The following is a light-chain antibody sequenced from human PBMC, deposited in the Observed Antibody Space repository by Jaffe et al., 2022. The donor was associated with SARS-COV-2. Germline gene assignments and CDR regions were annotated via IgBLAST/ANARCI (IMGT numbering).Light chain of an antibody. CDR1: QGISSW. V-gene: IGKV1D-16*01. J-gene: IGKJ3*01. Sequence: DIQMTQSPSSLSASVGDRVTITCRASQGISSWLAWYQQKPEKAPKSLIYAASTLHSGVPSRFSANGSGTDFTLTISSLQPEDFATYYCQQYNNYPLTFGPGTKVDIK. CDR2: AAS. CDR3: QQYNNYPLT.